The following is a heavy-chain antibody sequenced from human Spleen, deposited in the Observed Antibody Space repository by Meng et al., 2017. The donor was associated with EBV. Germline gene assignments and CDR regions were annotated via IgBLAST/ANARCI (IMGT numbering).Heavy chain of an antibody. CDR3: AHSEDQVTIDY. Sequence: ITLKESGPTLVKPTQTLTLTCTFSGFSLSTSGVGVGWSRQPPGKALEWLALIYWDDDKRYSPSLKSRVTITKDTPKNQVVLTMTNMDPVDTATYYCAHSEDQVTIDYWGQGTLVTVSS. CDR2: IYWDDDK. V-gene: IGHV2-5*02. D-gene: IGHD4-11*01. J-gene: IGHJ4*02. CDR1: GFSLSTSGVG.